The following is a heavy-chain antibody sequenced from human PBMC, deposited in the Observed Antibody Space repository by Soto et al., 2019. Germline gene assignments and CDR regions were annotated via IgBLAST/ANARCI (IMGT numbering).Heavy chain of an antibody. D-gene: IGHD3-16*01. CDR2: IIPIFGSA. Sequence: QVQLVQSGAEVKKPGSSVRVSCKSSGGVFSSFGLSWVRQAPGQGLEWMGGIIPIFGSANYAQKFQGRDTITADDSTSTVYMELSSLRSEDTALYYCARGRGNSAVITTFDYWGQGTLVTVSS. J-gene: IGHJ4*02. V-gene: IGHV1-69*01. CDR3: ARGRGNSAVITTFDY. CDR1: GGVFSSFG.